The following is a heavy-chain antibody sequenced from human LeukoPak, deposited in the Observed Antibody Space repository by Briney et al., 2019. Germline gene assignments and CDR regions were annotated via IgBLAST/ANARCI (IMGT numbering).Heavy chain of an antibody. D-gene: IGHD2-2*01. CDR1: SDSISSYY. Sequence: SETLSLTCTVSSDSISSYYWSWIRQPPGKGLEWIGYIYYSGSTNYNPSLKSRVTISVDTSKNQFSLKLSSVTAADTAVYYCARDSGYCSSTSCRKYNWFDPWGQGTLVTVSS. J-gene: IGHJ5*02. V-gene: IGHV4-59*01. CDR2: IYYSGST. CDR3: ARDSGYCSSTSCRKYNWFDP.